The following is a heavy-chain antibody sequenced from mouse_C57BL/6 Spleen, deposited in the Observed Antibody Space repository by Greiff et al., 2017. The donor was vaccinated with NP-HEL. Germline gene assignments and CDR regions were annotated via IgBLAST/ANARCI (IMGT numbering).Heavy chain of an antibody. CDR3: ARDGFADWYFDA. D-gene: IGHD1-1*01. Sequence: QVQLQQPGAELVKPGASVKMSCKASGYTFTSYWITWVKQRPGQGLEWIGDIYPGSGSTNYNEKFKSKATLTVDTSSSTAYMQLSSLTSEDSAVYYCARDGFADWYFDAWGTGTTVTVSS. CDR1: GYTFTSYW. CDR2: IYPGSGST. J-gene: IGHJ1*03. V-gene: IGHV1-55*01.